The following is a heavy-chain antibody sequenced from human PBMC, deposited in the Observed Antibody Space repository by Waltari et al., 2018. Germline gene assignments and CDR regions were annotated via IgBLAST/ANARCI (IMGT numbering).Heavy chain of an antibody. CDR3: ARAPDGNWFDP. J-gene: IGHJ5*02. V-gene: IGHV4-39*01. Sequence: QLQLQESGPGLVKPSETLSLTCTVSGGSISSSSYSWGWIRQPPGKGMEWIGSIYYSGSTYYNPSLKSRVTISVDTSKNQFSLKLSSVTAADTAVYYCARAPDGNWFDPWGQGTLVTVSS. CDR2: IYYSGST. CDR1: GGSISSSSYS.